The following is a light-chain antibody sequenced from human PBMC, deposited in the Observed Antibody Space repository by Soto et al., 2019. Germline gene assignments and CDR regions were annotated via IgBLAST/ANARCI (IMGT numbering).Light chain of an antibody. Sequence: EIVLTQSPATLSLSPGERATLSCRASQSVYTYLAWYQQKPGQAPRLLIYDASKRATGITARFSGSGSGTDLTLTISSLEPEDFAVYYCQQRTNWPPTWTVGQGTKVEIK. CDR3: QQRTNWPPTWT. CDR2: DAS. V-gene: IGKV3-11*01. CDR1: QSVYTY. J-gene: IGKJ1*01.